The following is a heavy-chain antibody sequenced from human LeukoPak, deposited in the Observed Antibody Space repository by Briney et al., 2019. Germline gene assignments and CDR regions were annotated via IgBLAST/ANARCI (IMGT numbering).Heavy chain of an antibody. D-gene: IGHD5-18*01. Sequence: ASVKVSSKAPGYTSANYGISWVRQAPGLGLEWMGWISGYNGNTNNAQKFQGRVTMTTDTSTSTAFMELRSLRSDDTAVYYCGRQVDTTMAVPDYWGQGTLVTVSS. CDR2: ISGYNGNT. CDR3: GRQVDTTMAVPDY. CDR1: GYTSANYG. V-gene: IGHV1-18*01. J-gene: IGHJ4*02.